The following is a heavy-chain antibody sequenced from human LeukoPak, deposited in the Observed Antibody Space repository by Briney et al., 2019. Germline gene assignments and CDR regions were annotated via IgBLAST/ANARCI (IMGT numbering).Heavy chain of an antibody. CDR3: ATQHYGLFEY. D-gene: IGHD3-10*01. CDR1: GGSISSSNW. V-gene: IGHV3-7*01. CDR2: IKQDESEK. J-gene: IGHJ4*02. Sequence: ETLSLTCAVSGGSISSSNWWSWVRQPPGKGLEWVANIKQDESEKYYMDSVKGRFIISRDNAKNSLYLQMNSLRAEDTAVYYCATQHYGLFEYWGQGILVTVSS.